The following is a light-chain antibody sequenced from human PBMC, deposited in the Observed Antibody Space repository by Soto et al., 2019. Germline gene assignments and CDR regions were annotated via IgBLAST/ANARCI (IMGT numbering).Light chain of an antibody. Sequence: QLVLTQSTSASASLGASVKLTCTLSSGHSSYAIAWHQQQPEKGPRYLMKLNSDGSHSKGDGIPDRFSGSSSGAERYLTISSLQSEDEADYYCQTWGTGIVAFGGGTKLTVL. CDR3: QTWGTGIVA. J-gene: IGLJ2*01. CDR2: LNSDGSH. V-gene: IGLV4-69*01. CDR1: SGHSSYA.